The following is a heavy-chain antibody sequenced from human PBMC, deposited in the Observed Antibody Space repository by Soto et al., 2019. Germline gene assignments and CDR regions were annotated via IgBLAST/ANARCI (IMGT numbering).Heavy chain of an antibody. CDR1: GFTFSSYE. Sequence: EVQLVESGGGLVQPGGSLRLSCAASGFTFSSYEMNWVRQAPGKGLEWVSYISSSGSTIYYADSVKGRFTISRDNAKNSLYLQMNSLRAEDTAVYCCARDRGNPLDYWGQGTLVTVSS. D-gene: IGHD3-10*01. V-gene: IGHV3-48*03. CDR2: ISSSGSTI. J-gene: IGHJ4*02. CDR3: ARDRGNPLDY.